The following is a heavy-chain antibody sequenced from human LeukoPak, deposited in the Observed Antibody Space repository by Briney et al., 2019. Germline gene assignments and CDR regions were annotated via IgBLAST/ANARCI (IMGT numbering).Heavy chain of an antibody. CDR3: ARDSSSSWYYFDY. Sequence: GGSLRLSCAASGFTFSSYAMHWVRQAPGKGLEWVSVIYSGGSTYYADSVKGRFTISRDNSKNTLYLQMNSLRAEDTAVYYCARDSSSSWYYFDYWGQGTLVTVSP. V-gene: IGHV3-53*01. CDR2: IYSGGST. CDR1: GFTFSSYA. J-gene: IGHJ4*02. D-gene: IGHD6-13*01.